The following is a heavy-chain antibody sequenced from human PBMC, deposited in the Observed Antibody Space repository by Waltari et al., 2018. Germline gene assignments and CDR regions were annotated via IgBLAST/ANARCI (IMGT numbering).Heavy chain of an antibody. V-gene: IGHV4-39*01. J-gene: IGHJ4*02. CDR2: IDYSGST. CDR1: GGSLSSSGYY. CDR3: ARRRTTVTTYYFDY. D-gene: IGHD4-17*01. Sequence: QLQLQESGPGLVKPSETLSLTCTVSGGSLSSSGYYWGWIRQPPGKGLEWIGSIDYSGSTYYNPSLQSRVTISVDTSKNQFSLKLSSVTAADTAVFFCARRRTTVTTYYFDYWSQGTLVTVSS.